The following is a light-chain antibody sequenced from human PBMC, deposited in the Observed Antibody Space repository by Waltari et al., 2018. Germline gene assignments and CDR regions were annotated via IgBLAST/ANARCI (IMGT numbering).Light chain of an antibody. CDR3: QQRSNWPPRIT. Sequence: EIVLTQSPATLSLSPGARATLSCRASPSVSSYLAWYQQKPGQAPRLLIYDASNRATGIPARFSGSGSGTDFTLTISSLEPEDFAVYYCQQRSNWPPRITFGQGTRLEIK. J-gene: IGKJ5*01. V-gene: IGKV3-11*01. CDR2: DAS. CDR1: PSVSSY.